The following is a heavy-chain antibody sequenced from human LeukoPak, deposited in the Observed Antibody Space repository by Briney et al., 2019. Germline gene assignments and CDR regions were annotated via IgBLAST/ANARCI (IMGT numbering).Heavy chain of an antibody. Sequence: GGSLRLSCAASGFTFSSYWMHWVRQAPGKGLVWVSRINSDGSSTSYADSVKGRFTISRDNSKNTLYLQMNSLRAEDTAVYYCAKVGFSSGWYEADYWGQGTLVTVSS. CDR2: INSDGSST. V-gene: IGHV3-74*01. D-gene: IGHD6-19*01. CDR1: GFTFSSYW. CDR3: AKVGFSSGWYEADY. J-gene: IGHJ4*02.